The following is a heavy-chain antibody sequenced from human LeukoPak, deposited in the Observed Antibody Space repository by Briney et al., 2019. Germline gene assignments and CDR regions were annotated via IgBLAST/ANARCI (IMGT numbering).Heavy chain of an antibody. CDR3: AKGLTGNYYYYYYMDV. CDR1: GFTFSSYS. Sequence: KTGGSLRLSCAASGFTFSSYSMNWVRQAPGKGLEWVSSISSSSSYVYYADSVKGRFTISRDNAKNSLYLQMNSLRAEDTAVYYCAKGLTGNYYYYYYMDVWGKGTTATVSS. CDR2: ISSSSSYV. V-gene: IGHV3-21*01. D-gene: IGHD1-14*01. J-gene: IGHJ6*03.